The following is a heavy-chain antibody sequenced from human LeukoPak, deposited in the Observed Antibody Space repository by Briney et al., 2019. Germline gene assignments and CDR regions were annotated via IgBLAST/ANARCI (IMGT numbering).Heavy chain of an antibody. J-gene: IGHJ4*02. D-gene: IGHD5-24*01. Sequence: SETLSLTCTVSGGSISSSSYYWDWIRQPPGKGLEWIGSIYYSGSTYYNPSLKSRVTISVDTSKNQFSLKLSSVTAADTAVYYCASRLNGYTGGYFDYWGQGTLVTVSS. V-gene: IGHV4-39*01. CDR1: GGSISSSSYY. CDR3: ASRLNGYTGGYFDY. CDR2: IYYSGST.